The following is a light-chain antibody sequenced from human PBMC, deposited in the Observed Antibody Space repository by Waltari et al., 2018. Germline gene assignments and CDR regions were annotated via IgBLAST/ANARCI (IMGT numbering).Light chain of an antibody. V-gene: IGKV4-1*01. CDR1: QIVLFSSNERNY. CDR3: QQYYDTPFT. CDR2: WAS. Sequence: DIVIVPFPDSLAVSLGERATTTRKSRQIVLFSSNERNYLAWYQQKPGQPSKLLIYWASTRESGVPDRFSGSGSGTDFTLTISSLQAEDVAIYFCQQYYDTPFTFGPGTKVEIK. J-gene: IGKJ3*01.